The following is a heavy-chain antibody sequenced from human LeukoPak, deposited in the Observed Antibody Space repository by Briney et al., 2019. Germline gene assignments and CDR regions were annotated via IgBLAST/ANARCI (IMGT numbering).Heavy chain of an antibody. J-gene: IGHJ4*02. Sequence: PGGSLRLSCAASGFTFRRYGMSWVRQAPGKGLEWVSAITGSGGRTYYADSVKGRFTISRDNSKNTLYLQMNSLRAEDTAVYYCAKWSLDSSGWYGYFDYWGQGTLVTVSS. CDR1: GFTFRRYG. CDR3: AKWSLDSSGWYGYFDY. D-gene: IGHD6-19*01. V-gene: IGHV3-23*01. CDR2: ITGSGGRT.